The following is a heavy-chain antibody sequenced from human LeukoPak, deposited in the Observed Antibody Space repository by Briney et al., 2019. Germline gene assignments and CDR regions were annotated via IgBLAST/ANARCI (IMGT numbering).Heavy chain of an antibody. J-gene: IGHJ4*02. D-gene: IGHD3-9*01. Sequence: GGSLRPSCAASGFTFSSYWVNWVRQAPGKGLEWVALMKPDGSKNYYVESVEGRFTISRDNAKNSLHLQMNSLRVEDTAVYYCVRAPLRHTWFQYFDFWGQGTLVTASS. CDR3: VRAPLRHTWFQYFDF. V-gene: IGHV3-7*01. CDR2: MKPDGSKN. CDR1: GFTFSSYW.